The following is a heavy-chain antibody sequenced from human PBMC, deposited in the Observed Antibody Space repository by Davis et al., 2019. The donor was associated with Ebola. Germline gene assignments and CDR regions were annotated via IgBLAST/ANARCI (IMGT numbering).Heavy chain of an antibody. Sequence: PSETLSLTCTVSGGSISSYYWSWIRQPPGKGLEWIGYIYYSGSTNYNPSLKSRVTISVDTSKNQFSLKLSSVTAADTAVYYCARDLTIGGLDVWGKGTTVTVSS. J-gene: IGHJ6*04. D-gene: IGHD3-3*01. V-gene: IGHV4-59*01. CDR2: IYYSGST. CDR1: GGSISSYY. CDR3: ARDLTIGGLDV.